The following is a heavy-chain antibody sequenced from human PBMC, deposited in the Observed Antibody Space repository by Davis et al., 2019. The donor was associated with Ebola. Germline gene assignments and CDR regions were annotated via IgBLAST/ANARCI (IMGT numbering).Heavy chain of an antibody. CDR1: GFIFSSYV. CDR2: LGTSADA. Sequence: GGSLRLSCAASGFIFSSYVMNWVRQAPGKGLEWVSTLGTSADAYYAHSVKGRFTISRDNSKNTLYLQMNGLRVEDTAIYYCAKDTSNIWFDIWGQGTMVTVSS. CDR3: AKDTSNIWFDI. V-gene: IGHV3-23*01. D-gene: IGHD1-26*01. J-gene: IGHJ3*02.